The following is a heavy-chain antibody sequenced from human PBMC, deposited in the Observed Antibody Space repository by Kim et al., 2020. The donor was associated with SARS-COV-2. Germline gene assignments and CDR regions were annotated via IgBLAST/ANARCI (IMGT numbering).Heavy chain of an antibody. D-gene: IGHD3-3*01. V-gene: IGHV3-30*18. CDR3: AKSIFQRQLNDAFDI. CDR1: GFTFSSYG. CDR2: ISYDGSNK. Sequence: GGSLRLSCAASGFTFSSYGMHWVRQAPGKGLEWVAVISYDGSNKYYADSVKGRFTISRDNSKNTLYLQMNSLRAEDTAVYYCAKSIFQRQLNDAFDIWGQGTMVTVSS. J-gene: IGHJ3*02.